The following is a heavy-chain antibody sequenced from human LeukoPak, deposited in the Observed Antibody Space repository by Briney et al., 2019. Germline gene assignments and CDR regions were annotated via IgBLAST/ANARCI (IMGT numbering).Heavy chain of an antibody. J-gene: IGHJ4*02. V-gene: IGHV3-49*03. D-gene: IGHD3-16*01. Sequence: PGGSLRLSCTASGFTFGDYAMSWFRQAPGKGLEWVDFIRSKAYGGTTEYAASVKGRFTISRDDYKSIAYLQMNRLTSEDTAVYYCTIEATFGGVPCPEWGQGTLVTVSS. CDR2: IRSKAYGGTT. CDR3: TIEATFGGVPCPE. CDR1: GFTFGDYA.